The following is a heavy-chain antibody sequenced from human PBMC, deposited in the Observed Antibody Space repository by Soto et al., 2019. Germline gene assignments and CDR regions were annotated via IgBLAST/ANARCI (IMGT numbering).Heavy chain of an antibody. D-gene: IGHD3-10*01. CDR1: GGSISSSNW. CDR3: ARRWGEGRVDY. Sequence: QVQLQESGPGLVKPSGTQSLTCAVSGGSISSSNWWSWVRQPPGKGLQWIGEIYHSGSTNYIPSPKRRXTXSXHKSRNQSSLKLSSVTAAATAVYYCARRWGEGRVDYWGQGTLVTVSS. CDR2: IYHSGST. V-gene: IGHV4-4*02. J-gene: IGHJ4*02.